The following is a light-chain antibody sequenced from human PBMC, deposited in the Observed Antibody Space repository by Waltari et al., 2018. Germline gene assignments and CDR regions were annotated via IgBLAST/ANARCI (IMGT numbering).Light chain of an antibody. CDR2: QDT. J-gene: IGLJ1*01. CDR1: QLGGKF. CDR3: LAWESTSGV. V-gene: IGLV3-1*01. Sequence: SLGLTQPPSLSVSPGQTATITCPGDQLGGKFVSWYQQKPGQSPLLIIYQDTKRPSGIPDRFSGSSSGNTATLAISGAQALDEADYYCLAWESTSGVFGTGTKVAVL.